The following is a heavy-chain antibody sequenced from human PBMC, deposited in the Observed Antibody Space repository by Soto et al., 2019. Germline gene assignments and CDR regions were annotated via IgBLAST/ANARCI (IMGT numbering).Heavy chain of an antibody. Sequence: PGGSLRLSCAASGFTFSSYAMHWVRQAPGKGLEWVAVISYDGSNKYYADSVKGRFTISRDNSKNTLYLQMNSLRAEDTAVYYCASTPLGDYATYYYYGMDVWGQGTTVTVSS. CDR3: ASTPLGDYATYYYYGMDV. CDR2: ISYDGSNK. D-gene: IGHD4-17*01. J-gene: IGHJ6*02. CDR1: GFTFSSYA. V-gene: IGHV3-30-3*01.